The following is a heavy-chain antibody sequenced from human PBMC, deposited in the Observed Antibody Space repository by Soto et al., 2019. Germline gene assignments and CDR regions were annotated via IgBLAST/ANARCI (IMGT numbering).Heavy chain of an antibody. CDR1: GFPFSTTD. D-gene: IGHD3-10*01. CDR3: AKTSGWFNT. Sequence: EFQVMQSGGGLVQPGGSLRLACAASGFPFSTTDMSWVRQAPGKGLEWVSTIGGGGETTYYADSVKGRFTISRDNSKNPGYLRIDGLTVDDSAMYYCAKTSGWFNTWGQGDLVNVTS. V-gene: IGHV3-23*01. CDR2: IGGGGETT. J-gene: IGHJ5*02.